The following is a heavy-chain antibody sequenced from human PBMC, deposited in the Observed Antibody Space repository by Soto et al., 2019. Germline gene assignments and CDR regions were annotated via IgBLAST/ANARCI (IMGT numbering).Heavy chain of an antibody. Sequence: WETLALTCSVSGTSVSNYYWSWIRQPAGKGLEHIGRIYTSGSTSYNPSLKSRVTMSMDTSQTQIYLNLTSMTAADTAVYYCARGGIQLSYAFDYWGPGILVTVSS. CDR2: IYTSGST. J-gene: IGHJ4*02. CDR3: ARGGIQLSYAFDY. D-gene: IGHD5-18*01. V-gene: IGHV4-4*07. CDR1: GTSVSNYY.